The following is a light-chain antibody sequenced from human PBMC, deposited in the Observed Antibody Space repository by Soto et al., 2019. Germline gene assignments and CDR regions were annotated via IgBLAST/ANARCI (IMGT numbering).Light chain of an antibody. V-gene: IGKV1-27*01. Sequence: DIQMTQSPSSLSASLGDRVTITCRASQGIGVYLAWFQQKPWKVPKLLLYAASALQSGVPSRFSGSRSVTDLTLNISILQPAAIAPYYCQKYNSAPLTFGGGTRVEIK. CDR2: AAS. J-gene: IGKJ4*01. CDR3: QKYNSAPLT. CDR1: QGIGVY.